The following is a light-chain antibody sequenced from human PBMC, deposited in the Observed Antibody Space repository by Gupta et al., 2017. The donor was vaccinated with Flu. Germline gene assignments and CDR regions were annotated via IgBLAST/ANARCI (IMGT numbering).Light chain of an antibody. CDR3: QQYSAT. J-gene: IGKJ4*01. CDR1: QSVSSSY. CDR2: GAS. Sequence: SPGERATLSCRASQSVSSSYLAWYQQKPGQAPRLLIYGASSRATGIPDRFSGSGSGTDFTLTISRLEPEDFAVYYCQQYSATFGGGTKVEIK. V-gene: IGKV3-20*01.